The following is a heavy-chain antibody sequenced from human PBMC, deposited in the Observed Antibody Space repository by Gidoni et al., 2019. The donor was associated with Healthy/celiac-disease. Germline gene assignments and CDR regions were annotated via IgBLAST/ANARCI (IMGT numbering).Heavy chain of an antibody. CDR3: ASRLRQHENGYFDL. D-gene: IGHD1-1*01. V-gene: IGHV4-34*01. CDR2: INPSGST. CDR1: GGSCGGYY. Sequence: QVQLQQWGAGLLTPSETLSLTCSVYGGSCGGYYWSWIRQPPGKGLEWIGEINPSGSTNYNPSLKSRVTISVDTSKNQFSLKLSSVTAADTAVYYCASRLRQHENGYFDLWGRGTLVTVSS. J-gene: IGHJ2*01.